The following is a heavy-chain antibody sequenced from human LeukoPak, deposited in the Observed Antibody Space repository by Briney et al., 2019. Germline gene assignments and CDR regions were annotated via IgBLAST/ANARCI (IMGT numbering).Heavy chain of an antibody. V-gene: IGHV3-7*03. Sequence: GGSLRLSCAASGFTFSNFWMSWVRQAPGKGLEWVARIKEDGSEKYYVDSVKGRFIISRDNAKNSLFLQVNNLKVGDLAVYYCVKGGASGAYYKHWGQGTLVTVSS. D-gene: IGHD3-10*01. CDR3: VKGGASGAYYKH. J-gene: IGHJ1*01. CDR1: GFTFSNFW. CDR2: IKEDGSEK.